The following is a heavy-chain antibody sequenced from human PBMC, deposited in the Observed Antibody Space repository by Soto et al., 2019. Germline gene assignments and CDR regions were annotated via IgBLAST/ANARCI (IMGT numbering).Heavy chain of an antibody. CDR2: IWSDGSSE. CDR1: GFTFSDYD. J-gene: IGHJ4*02. V-gene: IGHV3-33*01. Sequence: GGSLRLSCAASGFTFSDYDMHWVRQAPGKGLEWVALIWSDGSSEYYADSVKGRLTISRDNSKNTLYLQMNSPRAEETAVYFCARGPKSGTFRYFFDHWGQGTLVTVSS. D-gene: IGHD1-26*01. CDR3: ARGPKSGTFRYFFDH.